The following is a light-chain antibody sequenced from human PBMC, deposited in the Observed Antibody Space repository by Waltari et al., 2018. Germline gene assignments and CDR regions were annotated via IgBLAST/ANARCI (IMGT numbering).Light chain of an antibody. CDR3: QHRYNWPRT. J-gene: IGKJ1*01. Sequence: DIQMTQSPSSLSASVGDTVTVTCRASQNIRTHLNWYQQKPATAPKLLIYAASTLHRGVPSRFSGSGSGTDFTLTVTNLQPDDFAIYFCQHRYNWPRTFGQGTKVEIK. V-gene: IGKV1-39*01. CDR1: QNIRTH. CDR2: AAS.